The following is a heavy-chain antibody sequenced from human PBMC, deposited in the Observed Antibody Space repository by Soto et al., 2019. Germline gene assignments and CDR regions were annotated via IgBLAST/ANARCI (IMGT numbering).Heavy chain of an antibody. Sequence: PGGSLRLSCAASGFTFSSYAMSWVRQAPGKGLEWVSAISGSGGSTYYADSVKGRFTISRDNSKNTLYLQMNSLRAEDTAVYYCAKDLRLLEWLCYFDYWGQGTLVTVSS. CDR2: ISGSGGST. J-gene: IGHJ4*02. CDR1: GFTFSSYA. CDR3: AKDLRLLEWLCYFDY. D-gene: IGHD3-3*01. V-gene: IGHV3-23*01.